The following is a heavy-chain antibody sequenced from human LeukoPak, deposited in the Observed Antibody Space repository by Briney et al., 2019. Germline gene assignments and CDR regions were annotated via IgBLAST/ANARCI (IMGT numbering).Heavy chain of an antibody. CDR1: GGCISSYY. CDR3: ARTTSRGRVYFDY. CDR2: IYYTGST. V-gene: IGHV4-59*01. Sequence: PSETLSLTCTVSGGCISSYYWSWIRQPPGKGLEWIGYIYYTGSTNYHPSLQSRVTMSVDTSKNQFSLKLSSVTAADTAVYYCARTTSRGRVYFDYWGQGTLVTVSS. D-gene: IGHD1-14*01. J-gene: IGHJ4*02.